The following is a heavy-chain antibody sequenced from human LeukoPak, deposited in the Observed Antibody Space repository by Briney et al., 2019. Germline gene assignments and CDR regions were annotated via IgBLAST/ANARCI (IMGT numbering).Heavy chain of an antibody. Sequence: SETLSLTCTVSGYSISNGYNWGWVRQPPGKGLECIGSISHIGSTYYNPSLESRVTISLDTSVNQFSLELRSVTAADTAVYYCARTYINFSNYFDPWGQGTLVTVSS. V-gene: IGHV4-38-2*02. J-gene: IGHJ5*02. CDR3: ARTYINFSNYFDP. CDR1: GYSISNGYN. D-gene: IGHD4-11*01. CDR2: ISHIGST.